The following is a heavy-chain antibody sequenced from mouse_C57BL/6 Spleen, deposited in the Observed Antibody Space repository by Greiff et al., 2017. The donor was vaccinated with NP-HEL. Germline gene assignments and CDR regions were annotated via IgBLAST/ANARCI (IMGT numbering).Heavy chain of an antibody. CDR2: IYPGDGDT. V-gene: IGHV1-82*01. D-gene: IGHD1-1*01. CDR1: GYAFSSSW. CDR3: AIYRSSYWFAY. Sequence: VQLQQSGPELVKPGASVKISCKASGYAFSSSWMNWVKQRPGKGLEWIGRIYPGDGDTNYNGKFKGKATLTADKSSSTAYMQLSSLTSEDSAVYFCAIYRSSYWFAYWGQGTLVTVSA. J-gene: IGHJ3*01.